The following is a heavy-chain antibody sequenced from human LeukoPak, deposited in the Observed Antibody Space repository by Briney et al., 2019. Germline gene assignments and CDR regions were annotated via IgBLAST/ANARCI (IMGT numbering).Heavy chain of an antibody. CDR3: VTDWPVW. V-gene: IGHV3-48*01. J-gene: IGHJ4*02. CDR1: GFSFSGFG. D-gene: IGHD3-16*01. Sequence: GGSLRLSCAASGFSFSGFGMHWARQAPGKGLEWVSYINDRSTTIYYADSVKARFTISRDNAKNSLFLQMNSLRVEDTAVYFCVTDWPVWWGQGTLVTVSS. CDR2: INDRSTTI.